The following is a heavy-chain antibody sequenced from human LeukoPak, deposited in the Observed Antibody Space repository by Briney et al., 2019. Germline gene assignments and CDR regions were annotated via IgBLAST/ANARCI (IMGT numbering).Heavy chain of an antibody. CDR2: INPSGGST. CDR1: GYTFTSYY. CDR3: ARRYSSDWYADY. J-gene: IGHJ4*02. D-gene: IGHD6-19*01. V-gene: IGHV1-46*01. Sequence: GASVKVSCKASGYTFTSYYMHWVRQAPGQGLEWMGIINPSGGSTSYAQKFQGRVTMTRDMSTSTVYMELSSLRSEDTAVYYCARRYSSDWYADYWGQGTLVTVSS.